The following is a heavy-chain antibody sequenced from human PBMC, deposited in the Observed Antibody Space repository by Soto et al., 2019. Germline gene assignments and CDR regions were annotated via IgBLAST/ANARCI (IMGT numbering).Heavy chain of an antibody. Sequence: SETLSLTCTVSGGSISSSSYYWGWIRQPPRKGLEWIGSIYYSGSTYYNPSLKSRVTISVDTSKNQFSLKLSSVTAADTAVYYCAGHTYYYDSSGYPAFDPWGQGTLVTVSS. V-gene: IGHV4-39*07. CDR1: GGSISSSSYY. CDR2: IYYSGST. J-gene: IGHJ5*02. CDR3: AGHTYYYDSSGYPAFDP. D-gene: IGHD3-22*01.